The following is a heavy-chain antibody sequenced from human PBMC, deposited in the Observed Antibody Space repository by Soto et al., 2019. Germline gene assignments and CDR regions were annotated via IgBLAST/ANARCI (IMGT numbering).Heavy chain of an antibody. J-gene: IGHJ5*02. V-gene: IGHV4-30-4*01. D-gene: IGHD6-19*01. CDR3: ARVIQALAVAGTGGFDWLDP. Sequence: PSETLSLTCTVSGGSISSGDYYWSWIRQPPGKGLEWIGYIYYSGSTYYNPSLKSRVTISVDTSKNQFSLKLSSVTAADTAVYYCARVIQALAVAGTGGFDWLDPWGQGTLVTVSS. CDR1: GGSISSGDYY. CDR2: IYYSGST.